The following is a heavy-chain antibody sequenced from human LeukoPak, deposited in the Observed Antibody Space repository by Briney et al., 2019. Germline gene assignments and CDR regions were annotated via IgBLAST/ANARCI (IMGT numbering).Heavy chain of an antibody. CDR1: GFTFSDDY. Sequence: GGSLRLSCAASGFTFSDDYMSWIRQAPGKGLEWVSYISSRSNYTNYADSVKGRFAISRDNAKHSLYLQMNSLRAEDTAVYYCARGEEYSSSSGPVDYWGQGTLVTVSS. J-gene: IGHJ4*02. D-gene: IGHD6-6*01. CDR3: ARGEEYSSSSGPVDY. V-gene: IGHV3-11*06. CDR2: ISSRSNYT.